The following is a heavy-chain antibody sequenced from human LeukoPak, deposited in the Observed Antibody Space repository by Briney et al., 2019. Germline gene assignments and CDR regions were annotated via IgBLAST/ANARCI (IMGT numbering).Heavy chain of an antibody. Sequence: PSETLSLTCTVSGDSNSSSSYYWGWIRLPPGKGLEWIGEINHSGSTNYNPSLKSRVTISVDTSKNQFSLKLSSVTAADTAVYYCARTTAFWYFDLWGRGTLVTVSS. CDR1: GDSNSSSSYY. CDR3: ARTTAFWYFDL. V-gene: IGHV4-39*07. J-gene: IGHJ2*01. CDR2: INHSGST. D-gene: IGHD4-17*01.